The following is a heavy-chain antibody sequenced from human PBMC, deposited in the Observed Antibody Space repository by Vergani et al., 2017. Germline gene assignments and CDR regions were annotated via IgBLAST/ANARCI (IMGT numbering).Heavy chain of an antibody. CDR1: GFTFSSYA. CDR2: ISGSGGNT. D-gene: IGHD2-15*01. CDR3: ARLCXDTTPYLQGGYDC. Sequence: EVQLLESGGNLIQPGGSLRLSCGASGFTFSSYAMTWVRLAPGKGLQWVSAISGSGGNTFYTDSVKGRFTISRDNSKDMLYLQMNSLRAEDTAVYYCARLCXDTTPYLQGGYDCWGQGTLVSVSS. V-gene: IGHV3-23*01. J-gene: IGHJ4*02.